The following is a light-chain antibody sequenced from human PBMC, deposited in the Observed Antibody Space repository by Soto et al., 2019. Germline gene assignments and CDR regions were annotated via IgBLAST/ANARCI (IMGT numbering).Light chain of an antibody. Sequence: DIQMTQSPSSLSASVGDRVIITCRASQSITNFLNWYQQKPGRAPNLLIYAASSLQSGVPSRFSGSASGTDFTLTISSLQPEDFATYFCQQYENLPTFGQGTRLEIK. V-gene: IGKV1-39*01. CDR1: QSITNF. CDR2: AAS. J-gene: IGKJ5*01. CDR3: QQYENLPT.